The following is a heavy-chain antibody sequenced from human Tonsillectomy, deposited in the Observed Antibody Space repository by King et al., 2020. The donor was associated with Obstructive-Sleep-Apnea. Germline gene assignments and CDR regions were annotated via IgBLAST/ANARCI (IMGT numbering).Heavy chain of an antibody. J-gene: IGHJ4*02. CDR3: AGGGDIVVVVAATLLSY. CDR1: GFTFSSYA. CDR2: ISYDGSNK. D-gene: IGHD2-15*01. V-gene: IGHV3-30-3*01. Sequence: VQLVESGGGVVQPGRSLRLSCAASGFTFSSYAMHWVRQAPGKGLEWVAVISYDGSNKYYADSVKGRFTISRDNSKNTLYLQMNSLRAEDTAVYYCAGGGDIVVVVAATLLSYWGQGTLVTVSS.